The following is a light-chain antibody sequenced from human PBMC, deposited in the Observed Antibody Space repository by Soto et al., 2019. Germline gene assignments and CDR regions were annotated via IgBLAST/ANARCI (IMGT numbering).Light chain of an antibody. Sequence: SSLTQPPSVAGSPGQSVTISCPWNNKVFGGFSYVSWYQQHPGKAPQLIIYDVTERPSGFPDRFSGSKSGNTASLTISGLQAEDEADYYCCSYTGSYSYVFGIGTKVTVL. CDR2: DVT. CDR3: CSYTGSYSYV. J-gene: IGLJ1*01. CDR1: NKVFGGFSY. V-gene: IGLV2-11*01.